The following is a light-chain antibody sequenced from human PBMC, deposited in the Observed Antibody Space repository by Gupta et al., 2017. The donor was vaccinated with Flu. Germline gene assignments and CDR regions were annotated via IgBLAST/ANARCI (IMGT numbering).Light chain of an antibody. Sequence: DIQVTQFPSTLSASVGDRATITCRANKSLGDCLSWYQQKSGKAPKLLIFKASRLESGVPLRFSGWGSGTFFTLTISSLQPDDFATYYCLQYNSYWTFGQGTKVEIK. CDR1: KSLGDC. CDR3: LQYNSYWT. V-gene: IGKV1-5*03. J-gene: IGKJ1*01. CDR2: KAS.